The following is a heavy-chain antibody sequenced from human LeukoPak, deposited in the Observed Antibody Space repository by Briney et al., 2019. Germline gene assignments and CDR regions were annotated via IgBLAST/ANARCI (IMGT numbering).Heavy chain of an antibody. J-gene: IGHJ5*02. V-gene: IGHV4-39*01. CDR2: IYYSGST. D-gene: IGHD4-17*01. CDR1: GGSISSSSYY. CDR3: ARHSAGNGYNWFDP. Sequence: IPSETLSLTCTVSGGSISSSSYYWGWIRQPPGKGLEWIGSIYYSGSTYHNPSLKSRVTISVDTSKNQFSLKLSSVTAADTAVYYCARHSAGNGYNWFDPWGQGTLVTVSS.